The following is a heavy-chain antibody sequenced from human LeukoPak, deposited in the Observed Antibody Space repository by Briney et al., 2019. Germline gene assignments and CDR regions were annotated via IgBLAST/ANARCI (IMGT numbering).Heavy chain of an antibody. CDR1: GFTFSSYA. V-gene: IGHV3-23*01. Sequence: PGGSLRLSCAASGFTFSSYAMSWVRQAPGKGLEWFSSISGSGGSTYYANSVKGRFTISRDNSKNTLYLQMNSLRAEDTAVYYCAKVRYYDSSGYYYYYYYGMDVWGQGTTVTVSS. CDR2: ISGSGGST. J-gene: IGHJ6*02. D-gene: IGHD3-22*01. CDR3: AKVRYYDSSGYYYYYYYGMDV.